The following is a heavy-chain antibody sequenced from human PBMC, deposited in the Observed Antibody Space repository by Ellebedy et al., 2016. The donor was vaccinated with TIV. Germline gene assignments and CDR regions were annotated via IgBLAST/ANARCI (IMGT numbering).Heavy chain of an antibody. CDR1: GFTFSSYW. CDR3: AKVPVGFCNRPFCFYLDD. D-gene: IGHD2-2*03. Sequence: PGGSLRLSCAASGFTFSSYWMSWVRQAPGEGLEWVANIHPDGSEKNYVDSVRGRFTISRDNAKNSLYLQMNTLRPEDTAVYYCAKVPVGFCNRPFCFYLDDWGQGTLVSVSS. V-gene: IGHV3-7*01. J-gene: IGHJ4*02. CDR2: IHPDGSEK.